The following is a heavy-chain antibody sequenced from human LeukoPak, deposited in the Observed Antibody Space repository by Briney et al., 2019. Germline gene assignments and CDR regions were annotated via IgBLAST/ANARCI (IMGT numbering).Heavy chain of an antibody. D-gene: IGHD6-13*01. Sequence: QTGGSLRLSCAASGLTLTNYAMTWVRQAPGKGLEWVSAISGSGGSTYYADSVKGRFTISRDNSKSTLYLQMNSLRAEDTAVYYCAKGRRAAAGTGDSMYYFDYWGQGTLVTVSS. CDR2: ISGSGGST. CDR1: GLTLTNYA. CDR3: AKGRRAAAGTGDSMYYFDY. J-gene: IGHJ4*02. V-gene: IGHV3-23*01.